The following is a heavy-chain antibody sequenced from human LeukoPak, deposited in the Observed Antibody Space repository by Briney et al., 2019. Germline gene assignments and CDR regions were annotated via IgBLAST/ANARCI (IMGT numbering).Heavy chain of an antibody. J-gene: IGHJ4*02. CDR2: INAGNGNT. CDR3: ARKLLLWFGELSNFDY. CDR1: GYTFTSYA. Sequence: ASVKVSCKASGYTFTSYAMHWVRQAPGQRLEWMGWINAGNGNTKYSQKFQGRVTITRDTSASTAYMELSSLRSEDTAVYYCARKLLLWFGELSNFDYWGQGTLVTVSS. D-gene: IGHD3-10*01. V-gene: IGHV1-3*01.